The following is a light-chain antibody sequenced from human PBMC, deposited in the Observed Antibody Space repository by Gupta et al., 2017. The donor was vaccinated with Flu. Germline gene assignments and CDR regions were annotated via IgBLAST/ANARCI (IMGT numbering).Light chain of an antibody. CDR2: GAS. CDR3: QHYGGSPSFT. Sequence: RALSPGEGATLSCRASQSMSSNYLAWYQQQPGQAPRLLIYGASNRATGIPDRFSGSGSGTDFTLTISRLKPEDFAVYYCQHYGGSPSFTFGPGTKVDIK. CDR1: QSMSSNY. V-gene: IGKV3-20*01. J-gene: IGKJ3*01.